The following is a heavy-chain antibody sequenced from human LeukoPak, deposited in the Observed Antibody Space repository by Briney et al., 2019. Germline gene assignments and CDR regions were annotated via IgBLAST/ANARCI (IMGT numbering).Heavy chain of an antibody. Sequence: ASVKVSCKASGFTFSDYYIHWVRQAPGQGLEWMGWINPNSGGTNYAQKFQGRVTMTRDTSISTAYMELSRLRSDDTAVYYCARDLTLPQDGDYWGQGTLVTVSS. CDR3: ARDLTLPQDGDY. J-gene: IGHJ4*02. CDR1: GFTFSDYY. V-gene: IGHV1-2*02. CDR2: INPNSGGT. D-gene: IGHD4-23*01.